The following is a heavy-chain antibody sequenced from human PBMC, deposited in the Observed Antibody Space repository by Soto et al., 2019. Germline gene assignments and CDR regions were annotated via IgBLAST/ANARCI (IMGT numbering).Heavy chain of an antibody. J-gene: IGHJ5*02. Sequence: GESLKISCKAPGYSFATYWIGWVRQMPGKGLEWLGVIYPGDSRTRYNPSFQGQVTISADKSITTAYLQWASLKASDSAMYYCATRRSFSPESGPWGPGTLVTVSS. CDR1: GYSFATYW. CDR3: ATRRSFSPESGP. CDR2: IYPGDSRT. V-gene: IGHV5-51*01. D-gene: IGHD3-10*01.